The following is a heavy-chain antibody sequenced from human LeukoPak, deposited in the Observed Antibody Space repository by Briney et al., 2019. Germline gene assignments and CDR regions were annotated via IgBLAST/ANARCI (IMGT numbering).Heavy chain of an antibody. J-gene: IGHJ4*02. CDR3: ARGVAGTWDY. D-gene: IGHD6-19*01. V-gene: IGHV5-51*01. Sequence: GESLKISCKGSGYSFTSYWIGWVRQMPGKGLEWMGIMNPGDSDTRYSPSFQGQVTISAGRSINTAYLQWSSLKALDTAMYYCARGVAGTWDYWGQGTLVTVSS. CDR2: MNPGDSDT. CDR1: GYSFTSYW.